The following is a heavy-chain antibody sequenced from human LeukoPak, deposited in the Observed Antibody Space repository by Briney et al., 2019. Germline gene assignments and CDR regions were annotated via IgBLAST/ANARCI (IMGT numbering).Heavy chain of an antibody. CDR3: AKVDLYGYGVDY. V-gene: IGHV3-9*01. D-gene: IGHD5-18*01. Sequence: GGSLRLSCAASGFTFDDYAMHWVRQAPGKGLEWVSGISWNSGSIGYADSVKGRFTISRDNAKNSLYLQMNSLRAEDTALYCCAKVDLYGYGVDYWGQGTLVTVSS. CDR1: GFTFDDYA. J-gene: IGHJ4*02. CDR2: ISWNSGSI.